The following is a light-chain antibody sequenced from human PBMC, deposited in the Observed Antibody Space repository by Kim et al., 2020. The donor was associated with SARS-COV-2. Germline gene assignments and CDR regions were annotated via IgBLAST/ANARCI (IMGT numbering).Light chain of an antibody. CDR3: QAWDSSTAA. J-gene: IGLJ1*01. V-gene: IGLV3-1*01. Sequence: SYELTQPPSVSVSPGQTASITCSGDKLGDKYACWYQQKAGQSPVLVIYQDSKRPSGIPERFSGSNSGNTATLTISGTQAMDEADYYCQAWDSSTAAFGTG. CDR1: KLGDKY. CDR2: QDS.